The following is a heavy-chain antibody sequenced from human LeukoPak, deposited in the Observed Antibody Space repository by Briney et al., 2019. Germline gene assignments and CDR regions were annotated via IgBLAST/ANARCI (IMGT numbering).Heavy chain of an antibody. CDR3: ARAEMATIYY. D-gene: IGHD5-24*01. CDR2: IYHSGST. CDR1: GGSISSGGYS. Sequence: SETLSLTCAVSGGSISSGGYSWSWIRQPPGKGLEWIGYIYHSGSTYYNPSLKSRVTISVDRSKNQFSPKLSSVTAADTAVYYCARAEMATIYYWGQGTLVTVSS. J-gene: IGHJ4*02. V-gene: IGHV4-30-2*01.